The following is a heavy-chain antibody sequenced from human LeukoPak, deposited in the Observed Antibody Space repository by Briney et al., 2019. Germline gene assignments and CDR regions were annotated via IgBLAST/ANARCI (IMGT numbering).Heavy chain of an antibody. CDR1: GYTFTRHG. D-gene: IGHD3-22*01. J-gene: IGHJ4*02. V-gene: IGHV1-18*01. CDR3: ARDPSNTSGNFAYFDY. CDR2: ISAYNGDT. Sequence: ASVKVSCKASGYTFTRHGVSWVRQAPGQGLEWMGWISAYNGDTKYAQNFQGRVTITTDTSTTTAYMELRSLRSDDTAVYYCARDPSNTSGNFAYFDYWGQGTLVTVSS.